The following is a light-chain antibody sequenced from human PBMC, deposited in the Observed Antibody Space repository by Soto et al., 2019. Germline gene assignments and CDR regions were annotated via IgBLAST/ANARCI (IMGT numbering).Light chain of an antibody. CDR2: LKSDGSH. CDR3: QTWGTGVI. Sequence: QPVLTQSPSASASLGASVKLTCTLSSGHSSYAIAWHQLHPEKGPRYLMKLKSDGSHNKGDGIPDRFSGSSSGAERYLTISSLQSEDEADYYCQTWGTGVIFGGGTKLTVL. J-gene: IGLJ2*01. CDR1: SGHSSYA. V-gene: IGLV4-69*01.